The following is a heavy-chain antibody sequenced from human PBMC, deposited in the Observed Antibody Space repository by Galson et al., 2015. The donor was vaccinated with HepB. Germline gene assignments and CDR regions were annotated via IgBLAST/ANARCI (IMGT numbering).Heavy chain of an antibody. CDR1: GGSISSGGYY. D-gene: IGHD3-16*01. V-gene: IGHV4-31*03. Sequence: LSLTCTVSGGSISSGGYYWSWIRQHPGKGLEWIGYIYYSGSTYYNPSLKSRVTISVDTSKNQFSLKLNSVTATDTAVYYCARHIYYASNGKRGYFDSWGQGALVTVSS. CDR2: IYYSGST. J-gene: IGHJ4*02. CDR3: ARHIYYASNGKRGYFDS.